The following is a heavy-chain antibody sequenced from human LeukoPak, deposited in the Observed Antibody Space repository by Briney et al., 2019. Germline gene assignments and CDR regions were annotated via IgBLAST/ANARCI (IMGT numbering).Heavy chain of an antibody. D-gene: IGHD1-26*01. CDR3: AKDREGPFDY. J-gene: IGHJ4*02. Sequence: GGSLRLSCAASGFTFSSYSMNWVRQAPGKGLEWVAFIRYDGSNKYYADSVKGRFTISRDNSKNTLYLQMNSLRAEDTAVYYCAKDREGPFDYWGQGTLVTVSS. V-gene: IGHV3-30*02. CDR2: IRYDGSNK. CDR1: GFTFSSYS.